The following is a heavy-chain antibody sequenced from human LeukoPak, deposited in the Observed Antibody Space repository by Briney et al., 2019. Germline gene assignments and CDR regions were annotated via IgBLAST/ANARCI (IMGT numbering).Heavy chain of an antibody. Sequence: SETLSLTCALYGGSFSSYYWSWIRQPPGKGLEWIGYIYYSGSTNYNPSLKSRVTISVDTSKNQFSLKLSSVTAADTAVYYCARHMGSGSFIYFDYWGQGTLVTVSS. CDR3: ARHMGSGSFIYFDY. D-gene: IGHD1-26*01. V-gene: IGHV4-59*08. J-gene: IGHJ4*02. CDR1: GGSFSSYY. CDR2: IYYSGST.